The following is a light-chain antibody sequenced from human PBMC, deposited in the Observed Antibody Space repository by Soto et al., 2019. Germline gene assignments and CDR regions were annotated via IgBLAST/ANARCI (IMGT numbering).Light chain of an antibody. J-gene: IGLJ3*02. CDR1: SASVSTSYY. V-gene: IGLV8-61*01. CDR3: VLYLGSGIWV. Sequence: QTVVTQEPSFSVSPGGTVTLTCGLNSASVSTSYYPSWYQQTPGQAPRTLIYSTNTRSSGVPDRFSGSILGNKAALTITGAQADDESDYYCVLYLGSGIWVFGGGTQLTVL. CDR2: STN.